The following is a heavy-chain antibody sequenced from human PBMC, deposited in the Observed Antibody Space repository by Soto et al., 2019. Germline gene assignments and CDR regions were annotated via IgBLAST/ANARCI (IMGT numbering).Heavy chain of an antibody. Sequence: ASVKVSCKASGYTFTSYGISWVRQAPGQGLEWMGWISAYNGNTNYAQKLQGRVTMTTDTSTSTAYMELRSLRSDGTAVYYCARERYCSSTSCYIYYYYYGMDVWGQGTTVTVSS. CDR2: ISAYNGNT. D-gene: IGHD2-2*01. J-gene: IGHJ6*02. V-gene: IGHV1-18*04. CDR1: GYTFTSYG. CDR3: ARERYCSSTSCYIYYYYYGMDV.